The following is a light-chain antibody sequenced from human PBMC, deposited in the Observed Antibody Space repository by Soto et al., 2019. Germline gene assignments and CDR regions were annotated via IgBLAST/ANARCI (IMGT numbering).Light chain of an antibody. V-gene: IGKV1-39*01. J-gene: IGKJ1*01. CDR1: QNVRRY. CDR3: QQSFFAPPT. CDR2: EST. Sequence: DIHMTQSPSSLSASVGDTIIITCRASQNVRRYLNWYQQKSGKAPKLLIYESTNLESGVPSRFSGDGFGTDFTLPISSLHPEDFASYYCQQSFFAPPTFGRGTMVEI.